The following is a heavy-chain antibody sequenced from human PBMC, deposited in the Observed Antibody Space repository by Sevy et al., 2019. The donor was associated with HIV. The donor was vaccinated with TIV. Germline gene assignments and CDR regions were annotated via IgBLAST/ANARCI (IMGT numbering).Heavy chain of an antibody. Sequence: AAVKVSCKASGYTFTGYYMHWVGQAPGQGLEWMGWINPNSGGTNYAQKFQGRVTMTRDTSISTAYMELSRLRSDDTAVYYCARDALLRGGYLDYWGQGTPVTVSS. CDR2: INPNSGGT. CDR3: ARDALLRGGYLDY. CDR1: GYTFTGYY. V-gene: IGHV1-2*02. D-gene: IGHD3-10*01. J-gene: IGHJ4*02.